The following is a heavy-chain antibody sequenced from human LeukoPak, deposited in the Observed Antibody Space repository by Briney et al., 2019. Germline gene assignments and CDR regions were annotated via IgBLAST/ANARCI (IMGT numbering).Heavy chain of an antibody. CDR3: ARGKVYSGYDFLPGDPIDY. Sequence: SVKVSCKASGGTFSSYAISWVRQAPGQGLEWMGGIIPIFGTANYAQKFQGRVTITADESTSTAYMELSSLRSEDTAVYYCARGKVYSGYDFLPGDPIDYWGQGTLVTVSS. CDR1: GGTFSSYA. V-gene: IGHV1-69*01. D-gene: IGHD5-12*01. J-gene: IGHJ4*02. CDR2: IIPIFGTA.